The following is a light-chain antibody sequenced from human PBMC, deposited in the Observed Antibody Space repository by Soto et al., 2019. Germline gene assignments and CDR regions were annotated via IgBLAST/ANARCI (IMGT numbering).Light chain of an antibody. CDR1: QSVLFSSNNKNY. J-gene: IGKJ4*01. CDR3: QQYYNTPLT. Sequence: DIVMTQSPDSLAVSLGETASINCKSSQSVLFSSNNKNYLAWYQQKPGQPPKLLIYWASTRESGVPDRFSGSGSGTDFTLTINSLQAEDVAVYYCQQYYNTPLTFGGGTKVEI. CDR2: WAS. V-gene: IGKV4-1*01.